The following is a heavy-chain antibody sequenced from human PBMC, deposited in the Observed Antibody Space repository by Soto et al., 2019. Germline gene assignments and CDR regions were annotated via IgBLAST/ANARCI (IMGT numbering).Heavy chain of an antibody. J-gene: IGHJ6*02. CDR3: AREEWELGIHYGMDV. CDR2: IYYSGST. V-gene: IGHV4-39*01. Sequence: PSETLSLTCTVSGGSISSSSYYWGWIRQPPGKGLEWIGSIYYSGSTYYNPSLKSRVTISVDTSKNQFSLKLSSVTAADTAVYYCAREEWELGIHYGMDVWGQGTTVTVSS. CDR1: GGSISSSSYY. D-gene: IGHD1-26*01.